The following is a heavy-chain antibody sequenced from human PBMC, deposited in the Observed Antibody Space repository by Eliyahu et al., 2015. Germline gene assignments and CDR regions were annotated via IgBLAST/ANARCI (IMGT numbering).Heavy chain of an antibody. CDR1: GFTFTSYS. CDR3: AGEMATGY. CDR2: VKQDGNEK. D-gene: IGHD1-1*01. Sequence: EVQLVESGGNLVQPGGSLRLSCAASGFTFTSYSMNWVRQAPGKGLEWVANVKQDGNEKFYVDSVKGRFTISRDNTENSVSLQMNSLRLEDTAVYYCAGEMATGYWGQGTLVTVSS. V-gene: IGHV3-7*01. J-gene: IGHJ4*02.